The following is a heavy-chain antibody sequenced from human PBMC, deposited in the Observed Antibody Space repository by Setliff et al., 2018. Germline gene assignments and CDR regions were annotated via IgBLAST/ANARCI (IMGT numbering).Heavy chain of an antibody. CDR3: ADIFDLSGY. Sequence: GGSLRLSCAASGFTFRSYWMSWVRQAPGKGLEWVANIKKDGSIKYYADSVKGRFTISRDNAKSTLYLQMNSLGAEDTSVYYCADIFDLSGYWGQGTLVTVSS. D-gene: IGHD3-3*02. CDR1: GFTFRSYW. V-gene: IGHV3-7*01. CDR2: IKKDGSIK. J-gene: IGHJ4*02.